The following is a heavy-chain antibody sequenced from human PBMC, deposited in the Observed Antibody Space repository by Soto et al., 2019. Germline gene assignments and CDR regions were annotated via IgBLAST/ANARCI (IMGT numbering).Heavy chain of an antibody. CDR2: VYYSGST. Sequence: KTSETLSLTCTVSGGSVSSGDYYWSWIRQPPGKGLQWIGYVYYSGSTDYNPSLKSRVTISVDTSKNQFSLKLTSVTVADTAVYYCARERTGDPTFFDYWGHGTQVTVSS. J-gene: IGHJ4*01. CDR3: ARERTGDPTFFDY. D-gene: IGHD1-1*01. CDR1: GGSVSSGDYY. V-gene: IGHV4-61*08.